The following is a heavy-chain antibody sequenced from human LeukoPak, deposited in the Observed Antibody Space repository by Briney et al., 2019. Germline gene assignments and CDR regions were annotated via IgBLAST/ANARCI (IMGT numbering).Heavy chain of an antibody. CDR1: GGSISSYY. CDR3: ARDYGDYTP. V-gene: IGHV4-59*12. J-gene: IGHJ5*02. Sequence: SETLSLTCTVSGGSISSYYWSWIRQPPGEGLEWIGYIYYSGSTNYNPSLKSRVTISVDTSKNQFSLKLSSVTAADTAVYYCARDYGDYTPWGQGTLVTVSS. CDR2: IYYSGST. D-gene: IGHD4-17*01.